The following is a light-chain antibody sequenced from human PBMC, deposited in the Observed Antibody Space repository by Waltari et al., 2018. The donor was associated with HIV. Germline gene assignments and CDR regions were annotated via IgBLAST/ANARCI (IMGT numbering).Light chain of an antibody. Sequence: QAVLTQPPSVSAPPGQTLPISCPGSRTNIGNNYLSWYQQLPGTAPKVVIYDNNKRPSGIPDRFSGSKSGTSATLGITGLQTGDEADYYCGTWDSSLSAVLFGGGTKLTVL. V-gene: IGLV1-51*01. CDR2: DNN. J-gene: IGLJ2*01. CDR1: RTNIGNNY. CDR3: GTWDSSLSAVL.